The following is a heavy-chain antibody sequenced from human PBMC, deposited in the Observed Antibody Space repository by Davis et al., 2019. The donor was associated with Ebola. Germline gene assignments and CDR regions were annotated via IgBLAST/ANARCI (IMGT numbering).Heavy chain of an antibody. CDR2: INHSGST. J-gene: IGHJ6*02. CDR1: GGSISSSSYY. D-gene: IGHD3-3*01. CDR3: ARDRGYDFWSGYGSYYGMDV. Sequence: GSLRLSCTVSGGSISSSSYYWSWIRQPPGKGLEWIGEINHSGSTNYNPSLKSRVTISVDTSKNQFSLKLSSVTAADTAVYYCARDRGYDFWSGYGSYYGMDVWGQGTTVTVSS. V-gene: IGHV4-39*02.